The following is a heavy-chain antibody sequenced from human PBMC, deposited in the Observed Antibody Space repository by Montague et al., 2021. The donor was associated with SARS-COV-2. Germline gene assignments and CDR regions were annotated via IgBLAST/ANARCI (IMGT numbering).Heavy chain of an antibody. D-gene: IGHD1-14*01. V-gene: IGHV4-39*07. CDR3: ARETMTADAFDI. J-gene: IGHJ3*02. CDR1: GGSVSSRSYY. CDR2: IYYSGST. Sequence: SETLSLTCTVSGGSVSSRSYYRGRIRQPPGKGLEWIGSIYYSGSTHYNPSLKSRVTISVDTSKNQFSLKVRSVTAADTAVYYCARETMTADAFDIWGQGTMVTVSS.